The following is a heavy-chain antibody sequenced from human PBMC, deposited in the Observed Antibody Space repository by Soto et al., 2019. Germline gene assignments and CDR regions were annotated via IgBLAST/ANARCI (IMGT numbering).Heavy chain of an antibody. J-gene: IGHJ5*02. D-gene: IGHD2-2*01. Sequence: ASVKVSGKASGYAFTSYGISWVRQAPGQGLEWMGWISAYNGNTNYAQKLQGRVTMTTDTSTSTAYMGLRSLRSDDTAVYYCARWSVVPFSFDPWGQGTLVTVS. CDR3: ARWSVVPFSFDP. CDR1: GYAFTSYG. CDR2: ISAYNGNT. V-gene: IGHV1-18*01.